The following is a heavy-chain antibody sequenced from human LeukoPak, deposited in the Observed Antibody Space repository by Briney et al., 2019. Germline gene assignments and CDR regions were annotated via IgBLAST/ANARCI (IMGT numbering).Heavy chain of an antibody. J-gene: IGHJ6*02. CDR1: GGTFSSYA. CDR2: IIPIFGTA. CDR3: ARERYCSGGNCFVTYYYGMDV. V-gene: IGHV1-69*13. Sequence: SVKVSCKASGGTFSSYAISWVRQAPGQGLEWMGGIIPIFGTANYAQKFQGRVTITADESTSTAYMELSSLRSEDTAVYYCARERYCSGGNCFVTYYYGMDVWGQGTTVTVSS. D-gene: IGHD2-15*01.